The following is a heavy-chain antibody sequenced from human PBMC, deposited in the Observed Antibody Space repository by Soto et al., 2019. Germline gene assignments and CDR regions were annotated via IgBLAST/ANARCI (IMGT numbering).Heavy chain of an antibody. Sequence: SETLSLTCTVSGGSISSSSYYWGWIRQPPGKGLEWIGSIYYSGSTYYNPSLKSRVTISVDTSKNQFSLKLSSVTAADTAVYYCARQSTTVTTLKMYYFDYWGQGTLVTVSS. V-gene: IGHV4-39*01. CDR3: ARQSTTVTTLKMYYFDY. D-gene: IGHD4-17*01. CDR1: GGSISSSSYY. CDR2: IYYSGST. J-gene: IGHJ4*02.